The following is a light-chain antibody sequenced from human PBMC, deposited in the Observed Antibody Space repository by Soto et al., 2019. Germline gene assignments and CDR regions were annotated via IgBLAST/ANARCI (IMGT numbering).Light chain of an antibody. CDR1: SSNIGAGYD. CDR3: QSYDSSLSGSGVV. J-gene: IGLJ2*01. V-gene: IGLV1-40*01. CDR2: GNS. Sequence: QSVLTQPPSVSGAPGQRVTISCTGSSSNIGAGYDVHWYQQLPGTAPKLLIYGNSNRPSGVPDRFSGSKSGTSASLAITGLQAEDEADDYCQSYDSSLSGSGVVFGGGTNSPS.